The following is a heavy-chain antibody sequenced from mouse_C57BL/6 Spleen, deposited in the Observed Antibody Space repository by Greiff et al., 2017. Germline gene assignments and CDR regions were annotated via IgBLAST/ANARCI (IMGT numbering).Heavy chain of an antibody. J-gene: IGHJ4*01. CDR2: ISYSGST. D-gene: IGHD1-2*01. CDR1: GYSITSGYD. V-gene: IGHV3-1*01. CDR3: ARASSYYYAMDD. Sequence: DVKLQESGPGMVKPSQSLSLTCTVTGYSITSGYDWHWIRHFPGNKLEWMGYISYSGSTNYNPSLKSRISITHDTSKNHFFLKLNSVTTEDTATYYCARASSYYYAMDDWGQGTSVTVSS.